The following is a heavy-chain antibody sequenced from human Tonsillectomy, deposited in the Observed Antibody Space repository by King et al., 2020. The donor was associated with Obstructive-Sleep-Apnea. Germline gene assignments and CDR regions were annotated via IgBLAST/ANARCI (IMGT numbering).Heavy chain of an antibody. J-gene: IGHJ5*02. Sequence: VQLVESGGGLVQPGGSLRLSCAASGFTFSSYWMSWVRQAPGKGLEWVANIKQDGSEKYYVDSVKGRFTISRDNAKNSLYLQMNSLRAEDKAGYYCAGAGAWGAYCGGDCYEPNNWFDPWGQGTLVTVSS. D-gene: IGHD2-21*02. V-gene: IGHV3-7*03. CDR3: AGAGAWGAYCGGDCYEPNNWFDP. CDR1: GFTFSSYW. CDR2: IKQDGSEK.